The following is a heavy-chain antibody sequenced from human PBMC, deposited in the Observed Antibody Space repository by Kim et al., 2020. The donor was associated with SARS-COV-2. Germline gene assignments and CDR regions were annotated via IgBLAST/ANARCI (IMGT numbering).Heavy chain of an antibody. CDR2: IWYDGSNK. V-gene: IGHV3-33*01. CDR1: GFTFSSYG. J-gene: IGHJ1*01. Sequence: GGSLRLSCAASGFTFSSYGMHWVRQAPGKGLEWVAVIWYDGSNKYSADSVKGRFTISRANYKTKMILQLHIKRVKDTDAYVCECARSIGFLYFQHWGQGT. D-gene: IGHD2-15*01. CDR3: ECARSIGFLYFQH.